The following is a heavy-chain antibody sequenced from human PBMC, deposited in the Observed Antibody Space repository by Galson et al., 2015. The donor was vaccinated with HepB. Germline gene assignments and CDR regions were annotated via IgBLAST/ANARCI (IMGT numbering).Heavy chain of an antibody. V-gene: IGHV4-4*02. CDR3: AREGQGDFYDSSGYYFDY. CDR1: GGTISSSNW. J-gene: IGHJ4*02. Sequence: ETLSLTCAVSGGTISSSNWWSWVRQPPGKGLEWIGEIFHRGSTTYNPSLKSRVAISIDKSKNQFSLKLSSVTAADTAFYYCAREGQGDFYDSSGYYFDYWGQGTLVTVSS. D-gene: IGHD3-22*01. CDR2: IFHRGST.